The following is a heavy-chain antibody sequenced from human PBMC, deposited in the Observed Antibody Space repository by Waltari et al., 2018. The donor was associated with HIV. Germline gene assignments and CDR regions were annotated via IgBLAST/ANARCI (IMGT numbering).Heavy chain of an antibody. V-gene: IGHV1-69*13. CDR1: GDTVSRFG. J-gene: IGHJ4*02. CDR3: AYVIVGATSIYYFDF. Sequence: SVRVSCEASGDTVSRFGFSWVRQAPGQGLEWMGDVLPIFGTTHYAQKFQGRLTLTADASTNTAYMDLTSLRSEDTAIYYCAYVIVGATSIYYFDFWGQGTLVTVSS. CDR2: VLPIFGTT. D-gene: IGHD1-26*01.